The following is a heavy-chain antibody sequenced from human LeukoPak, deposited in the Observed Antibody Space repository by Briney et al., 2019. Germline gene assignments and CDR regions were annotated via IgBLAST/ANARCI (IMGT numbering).Heavy chain of an antibody. Sequence: GASVKVSCKASGGTFSSYAISWVRQAPGQGLEWMGGIIPIFGTANYAQKFQGRVTITADESTSTAYMELSSLRSEDTAVYYCARGTVTILSRRKYYYYYYGMDVWGQGTTVTVSS. CDR1: GGTFSSYA. V-gene: IGHV1-69*13. CDR2: IIPIFGTA. CDR3: ARGTVTILSRRKYYYYYYGMDV. J-gene: IGHJ6*02. D-gene: IGHD3-3*01.